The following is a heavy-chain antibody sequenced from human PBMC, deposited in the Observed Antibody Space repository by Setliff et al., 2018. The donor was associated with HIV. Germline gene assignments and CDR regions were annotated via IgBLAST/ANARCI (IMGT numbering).Heavy chain of an antibody. D-gene: IGHD1-1*01. CDR2: INTDTGNP. Sequence: ASVKVSCKASGYSFNRNAIHWVRQAPGQRLEWMGLINTDTGNPTYAQGFTGRFVFSLDTSVSTAYLQINSLKAEDSAVYYCGRKMKGKWNLDYWGLGTLVTVSS. CDR1: GYSFNRNA. J-gene: IGHJ4*02. V-gene: IGHV7-4-1*02. CDR3: GRKMKGKWNLDY.